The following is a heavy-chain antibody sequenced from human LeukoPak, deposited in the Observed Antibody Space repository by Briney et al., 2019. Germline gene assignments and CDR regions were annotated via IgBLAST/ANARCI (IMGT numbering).Heavy chain of an antibody. D-gene: IGHD4-23*01. CDR1: GGSISSYY. Sequence: SETLSLTCTVSGGSISSYYWSWIRQPPGKGLEWIGYIYYSGSTNYNPSLKSRVTISVDMSKNQFSLKLSSVTAADTAVYYCARDLLGGYYFDYWGQGTLVTVSS. J-gene: IGHJ4*02. CDR3: ARDLLGGYYFDY. CDR2: IYYSGST. V-gene: IGHV4-59*01.